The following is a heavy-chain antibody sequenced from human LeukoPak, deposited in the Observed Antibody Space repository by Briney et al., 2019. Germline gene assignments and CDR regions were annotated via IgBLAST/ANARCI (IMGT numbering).Heavy chain of an antibody. Sequence: GESLQISCQGSGSSFTSYWIGWVRQLPGKGLEWMGIIYPGDSDTRYSPSFQGQVTISADKSISTAYLQWSSLKASDTAMYYCARQDSSGWLDPWGQGTLVTVSS. D-gene: IGHD6-19*01. CDR2: IYPGDSDT. CDR3: ARQDSSGWLDP. V-gene: IGHV5-51*01. CDR1: GSSFTSYW. J-gene: IGHJ5*02.